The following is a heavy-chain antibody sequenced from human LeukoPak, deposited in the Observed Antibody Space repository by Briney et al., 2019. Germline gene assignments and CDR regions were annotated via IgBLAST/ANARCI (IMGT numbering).Heavy chain of an antibody. CDR1: GYTFTNYG. Sequence: ASVKVSCKASGYTFTNYGISWVRQAPRQGLEWMGWISGYNGNTNYAQKVQGRVTMTTDTSTSTAYMELRSLRSDDTAVYYCARVETMVRGGYDYCYYGMDVWGKGTTVTVSA. CDR2: ISGYNGNT. D-gene: IGHD3-10*01. V-gene: IGHV1-18*04. J-gene: IGHJ6*04. CDR3: ARVETMVRGGYDYCYYGMDV.